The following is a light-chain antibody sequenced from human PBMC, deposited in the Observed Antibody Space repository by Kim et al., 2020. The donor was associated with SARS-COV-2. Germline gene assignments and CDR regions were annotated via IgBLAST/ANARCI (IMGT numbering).Light chain of an antibody. J-gene: IGKJ4*01. CDR2: DAS. CDR1: QRVGSF. V-gene: IGKV3-11*01. CDR3: QQRSNWPLT. Sequence: SPGERAARSCRRSQRVGSFLAGYQQKPGQAPRLLIYDASDGATGIPARFSGSGSGTDFTLTISSLEPEDFAVYYCQQRSNWPLTFGGGTKVDIK.